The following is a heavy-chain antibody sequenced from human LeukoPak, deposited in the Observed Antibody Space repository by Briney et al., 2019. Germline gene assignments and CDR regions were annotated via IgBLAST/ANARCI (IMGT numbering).Heavy chain of an antibody. V-gene: IGHV3-7*03. CDR3: ATALGAGRYSSSSYIDY. J-gene: IGHJ4*02. Sequence: PGGSLRLSCAASGFTFSSYWMSWVRQAPGKGLEWVANIKQDGSEKYYVDSVKGRFTISRDNAKNSLYLQMNSLRAEDTAVYYCATALGAGRYSSSSYIDYWGQGTLVTVSS. CDR1: GFTFSSYW. CDR2: IKQDGSEK. D-gene: IGHD6-6*01.